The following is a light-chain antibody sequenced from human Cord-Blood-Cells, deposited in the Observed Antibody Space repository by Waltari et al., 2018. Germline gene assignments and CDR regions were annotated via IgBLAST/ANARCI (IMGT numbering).Light chain of an antibody. Sequence: DMQMTQSPSTLSASVGDRVTITCRASQSISSWLAWYQQKPGKAPKLLIYDASSLESGVPSRFSGSGSGTEFTLTLSSLQPDDFATYYCQQYKSYSWTFGQGTKVEI. V-gene: IGKV1-5*01. CDR2: DAS. CDR1: QSISSW. CDR3: QQYKSYSWT. J-gene: IGKJ1*01.